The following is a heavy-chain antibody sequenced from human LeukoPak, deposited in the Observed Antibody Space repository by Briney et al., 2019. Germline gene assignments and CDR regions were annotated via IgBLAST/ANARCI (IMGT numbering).Heavy chain of an antibody. CDR1: GFTFSSYA. D-gene: IGHD1-1*01. CDR2: ISYDGSNK. Sequence: GRSLRPSCAASGFTFSSYAMHWVRQAPGKGLEWVAVISYDGSNKYFADSVKGRFTISRDNSKNTLYLQMNSLRAEDTAVHYCAKARRLEVLPPFSWDYWGQGTLVTVSS. CDR3: AKARRLEVLPPFSWDY. V-gene: IGHV3-30*04. J-gene: IGHJ4*02.